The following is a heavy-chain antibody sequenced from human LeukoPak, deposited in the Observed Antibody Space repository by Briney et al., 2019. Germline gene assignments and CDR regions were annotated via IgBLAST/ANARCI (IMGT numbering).Heavy chain of an antibody. Sequence: ASVKVSCKASGGTFSSYAISWVRQAPGQGLEWMGWINTNTGNPTYAQGFTGRFVFSLDTSVSTAYLQITSLKAEDTAVYYCARDYGSGWTYYMDVWGKGTTVTVSS. CDR2: INTNTGNP. CDR3: ARDYGSGWTYYMDV. V-gene: IGHV7-4-1*02. D-gene: IGHD6-19*01. CDR1: GGTFSSYA. J-gene: IGHJ6*03.